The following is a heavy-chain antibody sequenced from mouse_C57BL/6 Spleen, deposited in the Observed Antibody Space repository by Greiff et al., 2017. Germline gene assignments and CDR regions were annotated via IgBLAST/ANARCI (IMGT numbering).Heavy chain of an antibody. CDR2: IDPENGDT. Sequence: EVQLQQSGAELVRPGASVKLSCTASGFNIKDDYMHWVKQRPEQGLEWIGWIDPENGDTDYASKFQGKATITADTSSNTAYLQISSLTSEDTAFYCCTPGLGRGYFDVWGTGTTVTVSS. CDR1: GFNIKDDY. J-gene: IGHJ1*03. D-gene: IGHD4-1*01. V-gene: IGHV14-4*01. CDR3: TPGLGRGYFDV.